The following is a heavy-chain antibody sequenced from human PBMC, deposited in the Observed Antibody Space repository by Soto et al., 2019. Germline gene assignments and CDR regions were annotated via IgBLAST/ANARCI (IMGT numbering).Heavy chain of an antibody. V-gene: IGHV3-9*01. Sequence: EVQLVESGGGLVQPGRSLRLSCAASGFTFDDYAMHWVRQAPGKGLEWVSGISWNSGSIGYADSVKGRFTISRDNAKNSLYLQMNSLRDDDTALYPCAKDGGEAIVYMDVWGKGTTVTVSS. D-gene: IGHD2-21*01. J-gene: IGHJ6*03. CDR2: ISWNSGSI. CDR3: AKDGGEAIVYMDV. CDR1: GFTFDDYA.